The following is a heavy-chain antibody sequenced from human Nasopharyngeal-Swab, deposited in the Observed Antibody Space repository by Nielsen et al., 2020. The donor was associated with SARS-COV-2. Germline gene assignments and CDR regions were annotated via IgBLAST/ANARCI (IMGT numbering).Heavy chain of an antibody. CDR2: IDTSGGTT. CDR1: GLTVSSTY. J-gene: IGHJ6*03. D-gene: IGHD3-22*01. Sequence: GESLKISCAVSGLTVSSTYMSWVRQAPGKGLEWVSVIDTSGGTTFYADSVKGRFTISRDNSKNTLYLQMNSLRAEDTAIYYCAKGRYTMSYYYYMDVWGKGTTVTVSS. V-gene: IGHV3-53*01. CDR3: AKGRYTMSYYYYMDV.